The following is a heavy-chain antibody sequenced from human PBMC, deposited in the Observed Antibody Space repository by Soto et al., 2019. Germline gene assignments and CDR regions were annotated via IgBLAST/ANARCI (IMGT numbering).Heavy chain of an antibody. CDR3: VKDRWVEY. J-gene: IGHJ4*02. V-gene: IGHV3-64D*06. D-gene: IGHD1-26*01. CDR1: GFTFSNYA. CDR2: ISSNGRST. Sequence: LRLSCSVFGFTFSNYAMHWVRQAPGKGLEYVSSISSNGRSTYYADSAKGRFTISRDNSKSTLYLQMISLRPDDAAVYYCVKDRWVEYWGQGALVTVSS.